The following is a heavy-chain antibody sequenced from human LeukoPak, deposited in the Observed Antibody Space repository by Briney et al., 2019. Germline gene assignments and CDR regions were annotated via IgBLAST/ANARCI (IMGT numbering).Heavy chain of an antibody. CDR1: GYTFTGYY. Sequence: ASVKVSCKASGYTFTGYYLHWVRQAPGQGLEWVGGINSNNGDTHYAQNFQGRVTMTRDASISTAYMELSRLGSDDTAVYYCARDGDGYNLDWGQGTLVTVSS. J-gene: IGHJ4*02. CDR3: ARDGDGYNLD. D-gene: IGHD5-24*01. CDR2: INSNNGDT. V-gene: IGHV1-2*02.